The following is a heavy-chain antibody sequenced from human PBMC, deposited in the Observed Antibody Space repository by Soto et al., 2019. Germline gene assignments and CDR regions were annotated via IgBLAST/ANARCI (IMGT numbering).Heavy chain of an antibody. J-gene: IGHJ4*02. CDR2: ISYDGSNK. D-gene: IGHD5-18*01. CDR1: GFTFSSYA. V-gene: IGHV3-30-3*01. CDR3: ARDASYGYTMNLDY. Sequence: VQLVESGGGVVQPGRSLRLSCAASGFTFSSYAMHWVRQAPGKGLEWVAVISYDGSNKYYADSVKGRFTISRDNSKNTLYLQMNSLRAEDTAVYYCARDASYGYTMNLDYWGQGTLVTVSS.